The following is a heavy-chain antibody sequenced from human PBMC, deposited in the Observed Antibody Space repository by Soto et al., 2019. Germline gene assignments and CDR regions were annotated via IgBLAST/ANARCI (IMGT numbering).Heavy chain of an antibody. CDR3: ARAHRGCTNGVCYGFGGYYDR. Sequence: PSETLSLTCTVSGGSISSGGYYWSWIRQHPGKGLEWIGYIYYSGSTYYNPSLKSRVTISVDTSKNRFSLKLSSVTAADTAVYYCARAHRGCTNGVCYGFGGYYDRWGQGTLVTVSS. J-gene: IGHJ4*02. D-gene: IGHD2-8*01. V-gene: IGHV4-31*03. CDR2: IYYSGST. CDR1: GGSISSGGYY.